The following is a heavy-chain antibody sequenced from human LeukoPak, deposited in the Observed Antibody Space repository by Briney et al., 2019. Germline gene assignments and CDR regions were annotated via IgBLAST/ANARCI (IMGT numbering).Heavy chain of an antibody. CDR3: ARALPPGYTIDY. CDR2: IRYDGSNR. D-gene: IGHD3-16*02. CDR1: GFTFSTYG. J-gene: IGHJ4*02. V-gene: IGHV3-30*02. Sequence: PGGSLRLSCGASGFTFSTYGMHWVRQAPGKGLEWVAFIRYDGSNRYYADSVKGRFTISRDNAKNSLYLQMNSLRAEDTAVYYCARALPPGYTIDYWGQGTLVTVSS.